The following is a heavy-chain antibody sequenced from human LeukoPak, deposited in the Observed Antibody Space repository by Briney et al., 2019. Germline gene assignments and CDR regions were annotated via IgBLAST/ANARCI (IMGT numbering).Heavy chain of an antibody. J-gene: IGHJ5*02. Sequence: GGSLRLSCAASGFTFSSYWMSWVRQAPGKGLELVANIMQGGSEKYYVDSVKGRFTISRDNAKNALYLQMDSLRAEDTAVYHCARGSEGSSLNWFDPWGQGTLVTVSS. CDR3: ARGSEGSSLNWFDP. D-gene: IGHD6-6*01. CDR1: GFTFSSYW. V-gene: IGHV3-7*01. CDR2: IMQGGSEK.